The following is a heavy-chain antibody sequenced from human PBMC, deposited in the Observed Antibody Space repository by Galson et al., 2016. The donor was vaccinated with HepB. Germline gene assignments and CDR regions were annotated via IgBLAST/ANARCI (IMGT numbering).Heavy chain of an antibody. J-gene: IGHJ6*02. CDR1: GFSLREYY. V-gene: IGHV3-11*01. CDR3: AREVRVYGMDV. CDR2: ISSSGSTI. D-gene: IGHD4/OR15-4a*01. Sequence: SLRLSCAVSGFSLREYYMDWVRQAPGKGLERVSYISSSGSTIYYADSVKGRFTVSRDNHKNSLYLQMDSLSAEDSAIYYCAREVRVYGMDVWGQGTTVTVSS.